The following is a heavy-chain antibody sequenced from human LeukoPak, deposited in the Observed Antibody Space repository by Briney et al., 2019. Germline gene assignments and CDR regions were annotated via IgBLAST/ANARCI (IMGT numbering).Heavy chain of an antibody. CDR3: ARAMIVVVNYAFGI. J-gene: IGHJ3*02. CDR2: MNPNSGNT. CDR1: GYTFTSYD. D-gene: IGHD3-22*01. Sequence: ASVKVSCKASGYTFTSYDINWVRQATGQGLEWMGWMNPNSGNTGYAQKFQGRVTMTRNTSISTAYMELSSLRSEDTAVYYCARAMIVVVNYAFGIWGQGTMVTVSS. V-gene: IGHV1-8*01.